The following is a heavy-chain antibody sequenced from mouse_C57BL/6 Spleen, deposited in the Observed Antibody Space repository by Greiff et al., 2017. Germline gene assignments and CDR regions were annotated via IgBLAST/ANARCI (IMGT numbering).Heavy chain of an antibody. CDR3: ARSDWDY. Sequence: QVQLKQSGAELARPGASVKLSCKASGYTFTSYGISWVKQRTGQGLEWIGEIYPRSGNTYYNEKFKGKATLTADKSSSTAYMELRSLTSKDSAVYFCARSDWDYWGQGTTLTVSS. CDR2: IYPRSGNT. J-gene: IGHJ2*01. V-gene: IGHV1-81*01. D-gene: IGHD4-1*01. CDR1: GYTFTSYG.